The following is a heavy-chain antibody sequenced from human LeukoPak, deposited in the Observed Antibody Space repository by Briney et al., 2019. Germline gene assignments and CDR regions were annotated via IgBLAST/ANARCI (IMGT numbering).Heavy chain of an antibody. V-gene: IGHV3-48*03. CDR3: ARDYGEYFDY. J-gene: IGHJ4*02. CDR2: ISSSGSTI. D-gene: IGHD3-10*01. Sequence: PGGSLRLSCAASGFTFSSYEMNWVRQAPGKGLEWVSYISSSGSTIYYADSVKGRFTISRDNAKNSLYLQMNSLRAEDTAAYYCARDYGEYFDYWGQGTLVTVSS. CDR1: GFTFSSYE.